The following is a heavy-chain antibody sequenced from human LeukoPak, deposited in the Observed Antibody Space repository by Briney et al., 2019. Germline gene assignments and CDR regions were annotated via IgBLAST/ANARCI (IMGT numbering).Heavy chain of an antibody. D-gene: IGHD6-13*01. V-gene: IGHV1-2*02. J-gene: IGHJ4*02. CDR1: GDTFTGYY. CDR2: INPNSGGT. Sequence: ASVKVSCKASGDTFTGYYMHWVRQAPGQGLEWMGWINPNSGGTNYAQKFQGRVTMTRDTSISTAYMELSRLRSDDTAVYYCARVNGAWCSSPSYFDYWGQGTLVTVSS. CDR3: ARVNGAWCSSPSYFDY.